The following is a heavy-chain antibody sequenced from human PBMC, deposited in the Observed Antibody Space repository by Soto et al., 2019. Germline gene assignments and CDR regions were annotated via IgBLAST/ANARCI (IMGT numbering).Heavy chain of an antibody. J-gene: IGHJ2*01. CDR2: ITGSGERT. CDR3: AMEMGANYGEYWFFDV. V-gene: IGHV3-23*01. CDR1: GFPFSSYA. Sequence: EVQLLDSGGGLVQPGGSLRVSCAASGFPFSSYAMNWVRQAPGKGLEWVSGITGSGERTYYADSVKGRFTISRDNSENTLYLQMLSLRVEDTAVYYCAMEMGANYGEYWFFDVWGRGTRVTVSS. D-gene: IGHD4-17*01.